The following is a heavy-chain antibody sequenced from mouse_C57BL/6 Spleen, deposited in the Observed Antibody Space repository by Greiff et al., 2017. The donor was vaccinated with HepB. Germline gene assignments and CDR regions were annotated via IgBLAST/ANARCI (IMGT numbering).Heavy chain of an antibody. CDR3: ARVTTVVARGYYFDY. Sequence: EVKLVESGGGLVKPGGSLKLSCAASGFTFSDYGMHWVRQAPEKGLERVAYISSGSSTIYYADTVKGRFTLSRDNAKNTLFLQMTSLRSEDTAMYYCARVTTVVARGYYFDYWGQGTTLTVSS. CDR2: ISSGSSTI. J-gene: IGHJ2*01. CDR1: GFTFSDYG. D-gene: IGHD1-1*01. V-gene: IGHV5-17*01.